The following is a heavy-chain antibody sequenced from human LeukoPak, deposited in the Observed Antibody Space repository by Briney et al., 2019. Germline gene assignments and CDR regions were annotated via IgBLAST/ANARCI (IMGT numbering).Heavy chain of an antibody. Sequence: PSETLSLTCTVSGGSISSYYWSWIRQPPGKGLEWIGYMYYSGRTNYNPSLKSRVTISVDTSKNQFSLKLSSVTAADTAVYYCATLTTVVTPFYFGYWGQGILVTVSS. CDR1: GGSISSYY. D-gene: IGHD4-23*01. CDR2: MYYSGRT. CDR3: ATLTTVVTPFYFGY. J-gene: IGHJ4*02. V-gene: IGHV4-59*08.